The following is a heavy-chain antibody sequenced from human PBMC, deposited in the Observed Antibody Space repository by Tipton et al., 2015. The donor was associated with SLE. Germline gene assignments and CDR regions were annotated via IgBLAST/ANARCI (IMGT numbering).Heavy chain of an antibody. V-gene: IGHV3-21*03. CDR3: ARGDKRAGYYYYGMDV. CDR2: ISSSTSYI. CDR1: GFIFRDYD. Sequence: SLRLSCESSGFIFRDYDMDWVRQAPGKGLEWVSSISSSTSYIFYADSVKGRFTISRDNAENSLYLQMNSLRAEDAGVYYCARGDKRAGYYYYGMDVWGQGTTVTVSS. J-gene: IGHJ6*02.